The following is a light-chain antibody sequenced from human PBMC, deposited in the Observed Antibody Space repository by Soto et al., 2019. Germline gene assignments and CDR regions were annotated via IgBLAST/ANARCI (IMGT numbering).Light chain of an antibody. CDR1: QSVSIN. J-gene: IGKJ1*01. CDR2: GAS. CDR3: QQYNNWPET. V-gene: IGKV3-15*01. Sequence: EIVMTQSPATLSVSPGERATLSCRASQSVSINLAWYQQKPGQAPRLLIYGASTRATDIPARFSGSGSGTEFTLTIRVLQSEDFAVYYCQQYNNWPETFGQGTKVEI.